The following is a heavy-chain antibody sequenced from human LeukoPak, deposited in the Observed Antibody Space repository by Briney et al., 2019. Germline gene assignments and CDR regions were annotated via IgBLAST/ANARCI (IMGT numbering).Heavy chain of an antibody. D-gene: IGHD3-10*01. CDR1: GYTLTELS. CDR2: FDPENGET. CDR3: ATEAIVERRGSGTYYNSGAFDI. V-gene: IGHV1-24*01. J-gene: IGHJ3*02. Sequence: ASVKVSCKVSGYTLTELSMHWVRQAPGKGLEWMGGFDPENGETIYAQKFQGRVTMTEVTSTDTAYMELSSLRSEDTASYYCATEAIVERRGSGTYYNSGAFDIWGLGTMVTVSS.